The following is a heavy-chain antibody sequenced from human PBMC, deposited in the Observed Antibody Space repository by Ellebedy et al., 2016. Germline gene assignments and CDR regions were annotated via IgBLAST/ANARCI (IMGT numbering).Heavy chain of an antibody. D-gene: IGHD6-13*01. CDR3: ARDPHSLDY. CDR1: GFTFSSYS. CDR2: ITGSSSRT. V-gene: IGHV3-48*02. J-gene: IGHJ4*02. Sequence: GGSLRLSCAASGFTFSSYSMNWVRQAPGKGLEWVAYITGSSSRTHYADSVKGRFTISRDNAKNSLFLQMNSLRDEDTAVYYCARDPHSLDYWGQGTLVTVPS.